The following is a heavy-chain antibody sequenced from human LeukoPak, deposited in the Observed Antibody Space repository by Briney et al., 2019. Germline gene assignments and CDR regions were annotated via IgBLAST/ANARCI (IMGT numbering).Heavy chain of an antibody. J-gene: IGHJ6*02. CDR3: AKDILTGFYTPYYYYYGMDV. V-gene: IGHV3-23*01. Sequence: GGSLRLSCAASGFTFSSYAMSWVRQAPGKGLEWVSAISGSGGSTYYADSVKGRLTISRDNSKNTLYLQMNSLRAEDTAVYYCAKDILTGFYTPYYYYYGMDVWGQGTTVTVSS. D-gene: IGHD3-9*01. CDR2: ISGSGGST. CDR1: GFTFSSYA.